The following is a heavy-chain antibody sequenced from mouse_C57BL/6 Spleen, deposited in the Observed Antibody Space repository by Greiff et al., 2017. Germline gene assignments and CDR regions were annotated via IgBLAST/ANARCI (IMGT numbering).Heavy chain of an antibody. CDR1: GFSLTSYG. Sequence: QVQLKESGPGLVAPSQSLSITCTVSGFSLTSYGVHWVRQPPGKGLEWLVVIWSDGSTTYNSALKSRLSIRKDNSKSKVFLKMNGLQTDDTAIYYCARHGDYDYAMEYWGQGTSVTVSS. CDR2: IWSDGST. V-gene: IGHV2-6-1*01. J-gene: IGHJ4*01. CDR3: ARHGDYDYAMEY. D-gene: IGHD2-4*01.